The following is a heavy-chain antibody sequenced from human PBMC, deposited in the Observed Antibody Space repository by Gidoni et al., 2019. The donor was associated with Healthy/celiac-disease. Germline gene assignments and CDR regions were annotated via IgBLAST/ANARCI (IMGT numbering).Heavy chain of an antibody. CDR2: ISSSGSTI. D-gene: IGHD4-17*01. Sequence: QVQLVESGGGLVKPGGSLRLSWAASGFTFSDYYMSWIRQAPGKGLGWVSYISSSGSTISYADSVKGRFTISRDNAKNSLYLQMNSLRAEDTAVYYCARETDYGEPVDYWGQGTLVTVSS. CDR3: ARETDYGEPVDY. J-gene: IGHJ4*02. V-gene: IGHV3-11*01. CDR1: GFTFSDYY.